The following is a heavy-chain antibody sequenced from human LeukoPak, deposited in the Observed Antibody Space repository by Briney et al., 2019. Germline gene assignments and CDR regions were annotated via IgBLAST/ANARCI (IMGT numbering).Heavy chain of an antibody. CDR2: ISSSSSYI. Sequence: PGGSLRLSCAASGFTFSSYSMNWVRQAPGKGLEWVSSISSSSSYIYYADSVKGRFTFSRDNAKNSLYLQMNSLRAEDTAVYYCAREDSGSYQGGYFDYWGQGTLVTVSS. CDR1: GFTFSSYS. V-gene: IGHV3-21*01. CDR3: AREDSGSYQGGYFDY. J-gene: IGHJ4*02. D-gene: IGHD1-26*01.